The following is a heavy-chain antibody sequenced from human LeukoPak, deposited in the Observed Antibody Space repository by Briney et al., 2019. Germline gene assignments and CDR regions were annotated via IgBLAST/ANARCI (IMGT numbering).Heavy chain of an antibody. CDR2: ISYDGSNK. D-gene: IGHD3-10*01. Sequence: GGSLRLSCAASGFTFSSYAMHWVRQAPGKGLEWVAVISYDGSNKYYADSVKGRFTISRDNSKNTLYLQMNSLRAKDTAVYYCARGRATMVRGVISGWYFDLWGRGTLVTVSS. CDR3: ARGRATMVRGVISGWYFDL. CDR1: GFTFSSYA. V-gene: IGHV3-30-3*01. J-gene: IGHJ2*01.